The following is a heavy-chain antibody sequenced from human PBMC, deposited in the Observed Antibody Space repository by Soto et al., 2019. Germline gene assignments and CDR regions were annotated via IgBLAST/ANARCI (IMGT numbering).Heavy chain of an antibody. CDR3: ARLGAAAGTDGMDV. CDR1: GYSFSIYL. CDR2: IYAGDSDT. J-gene: IGHJ6*02. D-gene: IGHD6-13*01. V-gene: IGHV5-51*01. Sequence: GEFLNICHTASGYSFSIYLRVGVRQRAGKGLEWMGIIYAGDSDTRYSPSFQGQVTISADKSISTAYLQWSSLKASDTAMYYCARLGAAAGTDGMDVWGQGTTVT.